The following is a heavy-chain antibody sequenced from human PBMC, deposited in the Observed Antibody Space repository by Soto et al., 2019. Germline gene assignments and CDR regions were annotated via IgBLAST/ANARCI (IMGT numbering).Heavy chain of an antibody. J-gene: IGHJ4*02. D-gene: IGHD3-22*01. Sequence: GGSLRLSCAASGFTFSSYSMNWVRQAPGKGLEWVSSISSSSSYIYYADSVKGRFTISRDNAKNSLYLQMNSLRAEDTAVYYCAIDLGDSSGFDYWGQGTLVTVSS. CDR3: AIDLGDSSGFDY. V-gene: IGHV3-21*01. CDR2: ISSSSSYI. CDR1: GFTFSSYS.